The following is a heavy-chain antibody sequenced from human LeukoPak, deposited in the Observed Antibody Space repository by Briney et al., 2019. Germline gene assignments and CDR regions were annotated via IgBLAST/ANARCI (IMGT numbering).Heavy chain of an antibody. CDR2: MNPNSGNT. J-gene: IGHJ4*02. CDR3: ARGGVRGVVVPAAIRASPPDY. D-gene: IGHD2-2*01. CDR1: GYTFTSFD. Sequence: ASVKVSCKASGYTFTSFDINWVRQATGQGLEWMGWMNPNSGNTGYAQKFQGRVTMTRNTSISTAYMELSSLRSEDTAVYYCARGGVRGVVVPAAIRASPPDYWGQGTLVTVSS. V-gene: IGHV1-8*01.